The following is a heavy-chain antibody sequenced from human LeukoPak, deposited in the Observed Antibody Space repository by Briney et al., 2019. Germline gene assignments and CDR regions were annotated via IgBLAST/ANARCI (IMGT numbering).Heavy chain of an antibody. Sequence: PSQTLSLTCTVSGGSISSGGYYWSWIRQPPGKGLEWIGYIYHSGSTYYNPSLKSRVTISVDRSKNQFSLKLSSVTAADTAVYYCAREERIAVAGTGAFDIWGQGTMVTVSS. V-gene: IGHV4-30-2*01. CDR3: AREERIAVAGTGAFDI. J-gene: IGHJ3*02. CDR2: IYHSGST. D-gene: IGHD6-19*01. CDR1: GGSISSGGYY.